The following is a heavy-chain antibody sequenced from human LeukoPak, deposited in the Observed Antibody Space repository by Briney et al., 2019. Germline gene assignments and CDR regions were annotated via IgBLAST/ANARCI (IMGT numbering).Heavy chain of an antibody. CDR1: GGSFSGYY. D-gene: IGHD6-19*01. J-gene: IGHJ4*02. Sequence: ETLSLTCAVYGGSFSGYYWSWIRQPPGKGLEWVANIKQDGSEKYYVDSVKGRFTISRDNAKNSLYLQMNSLRDEDTAVYYCVRXEPSIAVAAVDYWGQGTLVTVSS. CDR2: IKQDGSEK. CDR3: VRXEPSIAVAAVDY. V-gene: IGHV3-7*04.